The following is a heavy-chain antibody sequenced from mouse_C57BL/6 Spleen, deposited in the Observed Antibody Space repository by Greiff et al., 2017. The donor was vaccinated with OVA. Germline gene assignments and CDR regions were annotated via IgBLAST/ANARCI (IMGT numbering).Heavy chain of an antibody. CDR1: GYTFASYW. CDR3: ARARSGDY. V-gene: IGHV1-50*01. CDR2: IDPSDSYT. D-gene: IGHD3-2*02. J-gene: IGHJ2*01. Sequence: VQLQQSGAELVKPGASVKLSCKASGYTFASYWMQWVKQRPGQGLEWIGEIDPSDSYTNYNQKFKGKATLTVDTSSSTAYMQLSSLTSEDSAVYYCARARSGDYWGQGTTLTVSS.